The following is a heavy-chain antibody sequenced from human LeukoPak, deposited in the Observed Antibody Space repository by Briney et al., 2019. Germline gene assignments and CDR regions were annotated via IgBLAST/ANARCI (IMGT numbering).Heavy chain of an antibody. D-gene: IGHD5-18*01. Sequence: QTGGSLRLSCAASGFTFSRYWMHWVRQAPGKGLVWVSRINTDGSSTSYADSVKGRFTISRDNAKNTLSLQMNSLRAEDTAVYYCAREVDTAMVKEYWGQGTLVTVSS. CDR3: AREVDTAMVKEY. V-gene: IGHV3-74*01. CDR2: INTDGSST. CDR1: GFTFSRYW. J-gene: IGHJ4*02.